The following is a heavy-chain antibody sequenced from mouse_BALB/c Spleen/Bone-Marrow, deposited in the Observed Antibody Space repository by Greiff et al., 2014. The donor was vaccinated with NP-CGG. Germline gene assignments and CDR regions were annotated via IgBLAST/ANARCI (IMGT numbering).Heavy chain of an antibody. CDR1: GYSFTSYY. V-gene: IGHV1-66*01. J-gene: IGHJ2*01. D-gene: IGHD4-1*01. CDR3: ARGWDEYYFDY. CDR2: IFPGSDNT. Sequence: VQLQQSGPELVKPGASVKMSCKASGYSFTSYYIHWVKQRPGQGLEWIGWIFPGSDNTKYNEKFKGKATLTADTSSSTAYMHLSSLTSEDSAVYFCARGWDEYYFDYWGQGTTLTVSP.